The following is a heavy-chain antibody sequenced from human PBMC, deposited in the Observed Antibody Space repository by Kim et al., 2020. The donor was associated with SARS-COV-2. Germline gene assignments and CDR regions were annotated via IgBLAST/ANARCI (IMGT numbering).Heavy chain of an antibody. Sequence: ASVKVSCKASGYTFTSYGISWVRQAPGQGLEWMGWISAYNGNTNYAQKLQGRVTMTTDTSTSTAYMELRSLRSDDTAVYYCARQVVALYYYYGMDVWGQGTTVTVSS. J-gene: IGHJ6*02. D-gene: IGHD3-22*01. V-gene: IGHV1-18*04. CDR3: ARQVVALYYYYGMDV. CDR2: ISAYNGNT. CDR1: GYTFTSYG.